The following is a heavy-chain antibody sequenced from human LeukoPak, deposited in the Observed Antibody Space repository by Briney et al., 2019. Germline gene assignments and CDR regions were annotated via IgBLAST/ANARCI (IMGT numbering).Heavy chain of an antibody. CDR3: ARDLAARPLGYYYGMDV. V-gene: IGHV3-30-3*01. CDR1: GFTFSSYA. D-gene: IGHD6-6*01. J-gene: IGHJ6*02. Sequence: PGGSLRLSCAASGFTFSSYAMHWVRQAPGKGLEWVAVISYDGSNKYYADSVKGRFTISRDNSKNTLYLQMNSLRAEDTAVYYCARDLAARPLGYYYGMDVWGQGTTVTVSS. CDR2: ISYDGSNK.